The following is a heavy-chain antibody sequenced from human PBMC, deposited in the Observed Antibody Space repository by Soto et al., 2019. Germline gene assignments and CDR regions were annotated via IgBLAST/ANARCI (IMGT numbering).Heavy chain of an antibody. CDR1: GYTFSNYG. Sequence: QVQLVQSGAEVKKPGASVTVSCKTSGYTFSNYGINWVRQAPGQRLEWMGWISGYNGNTNYAQTVQGRVTMTTDTSTGTVYMELRSLKSDDTAIYYCSRFIMVGGWFDPNYFHGMDVWGQGTTVTVPS. CDR2: ISGYNGNT. D-gene: IGHD3-10*01. J-gene: IGHJ6*02. V-gene: IGHV1-18*01. CDR3: SRFIMVGGWFDPNYFHGMDV.